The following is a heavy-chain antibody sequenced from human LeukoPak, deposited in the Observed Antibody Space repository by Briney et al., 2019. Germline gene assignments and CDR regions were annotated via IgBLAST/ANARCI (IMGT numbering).Heavy chain of an antibody. CDR1: GYSFTSYW. V-gene: IGHV5-51*01. CDR2: IYPGDSDT. Sequence: GESLKISCKGSGYSFTSYWIGWVRQLPGKGLEWMGIIYPGDSDTRYSPSFQGQVTISADKSISTAYLQWGSLKASDTAMYYCAILASYCSSTSCYYYGMDVWGQGTTVTVSS. J-gene: IGHJ6*02. D-gene: IGHD2-2*01. CDR3: AILASYCSSTSCYYYGMDV.